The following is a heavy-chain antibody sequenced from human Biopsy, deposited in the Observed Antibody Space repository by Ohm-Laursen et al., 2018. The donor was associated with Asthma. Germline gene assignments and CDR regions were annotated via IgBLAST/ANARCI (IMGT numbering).Heavy chain of an antibody. D-gene: IGHD3-16*01. J-gene: IGHJ4*02. V-gene: IGHV4-30-4*01. CDR3: ARRGGVRRYFDY. CDR1: GGSISSGAYY. CDR2: IYYFGST. Sequence: PPRTLSLTCTVSGGSISSGAYYWSWVRQPPGKGLEWIGYIYYFGSTYYNPSLKSRVALSLDTSKNQFSLKLSSVTAADTAVYFCARRGGVRRYFDYWGQGTLVTVSS.